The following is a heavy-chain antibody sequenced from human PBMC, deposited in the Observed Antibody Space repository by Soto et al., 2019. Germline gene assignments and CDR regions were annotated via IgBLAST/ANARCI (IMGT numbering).Heavy chain of an antibody. J-gene: IGHJ4*02. CDR2: IWYDGGNK. D-gene: IGHD1-7*01. Sequence: QVQLVESGGGVVQPGRSLRLSCVASGFTFSSSGMHWVRQAPGKGLQWVAVIWYDGGNKCNVDSVKGRFTISRDNSKNTMYLQMNSLRAEDTAVYYCARGNWKYGYFDYWGQGTLVTVSS. V-gene: IGHV3-33*01. CDR1: GFTFSSSG. CDR3: ARGNWKYGYFDY.